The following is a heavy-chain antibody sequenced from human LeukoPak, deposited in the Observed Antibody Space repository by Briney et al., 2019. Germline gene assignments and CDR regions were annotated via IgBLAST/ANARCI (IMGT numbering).Heavy chain of an antibody. J-gene: IGHJ3*02. V-gene: IGHV3-7*01. CDR3: ARDRCGGDCYPAFDI. CDR1: GFTFSSYE. D-gene: IGHD2-21*02. CDR2: IKQDGSEK. Sequence: GGSLRLSCAASGFTFSSYEMNWVRQAPGKGLEWVANIKQDGSEKYYVDSVKGRFTISRDNAKNSLYLQMNSLRAEDTAVYYCARDRCGGDCYPAFDIWGQGTMVTVSS.